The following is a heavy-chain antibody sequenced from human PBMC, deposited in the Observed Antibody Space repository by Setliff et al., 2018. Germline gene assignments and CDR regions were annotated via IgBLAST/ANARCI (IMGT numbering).Heavy chain of an antibody. CDR3: ARLGVDDSSGYYYPGGYMDV. Sequence: PSETLSLTCTVSGDSIINYYWSWIRQPPGKGLEWIGYIDYSGSTNYNPSLKSRVTISLDTSKNQFSLKVSSVTAADTAVYYCARLGVDDSSGYYYPGGYMDVWGKGTTVTVSS. D-gene: IGHD3-22*01. J-gene: IGHJ6*03. V-gene: IGHV4-59*08. CDR1: GDSIINYY. CDR2: IDYSGST.